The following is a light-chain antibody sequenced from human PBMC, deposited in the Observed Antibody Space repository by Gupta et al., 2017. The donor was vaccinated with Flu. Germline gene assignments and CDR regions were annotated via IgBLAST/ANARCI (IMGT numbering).Light chain of an antibody. CDR2: RNN. CDR3: AAWDDSLSGWV. CDR1: SSNIGSNY. Sequence: QSVLTQPPSASGTHGQRVTISCSGSSSNIGSNYVYWYQQLPGTAPKLLIYRNNQRPSVVPHRFSGSKSGTSASLAISGLRSEDEADYYCAAWDDSLSGWVFGGGTKLTVL. V-gene: IGLV1-47*01. J-gene: IGLJ3*02.